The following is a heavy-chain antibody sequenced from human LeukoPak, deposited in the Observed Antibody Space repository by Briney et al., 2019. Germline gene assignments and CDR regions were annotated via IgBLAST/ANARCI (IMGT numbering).Heavy chain of an antibody. Sequence: ASVKVSCKASGYTFSTYDINWVRQATGQGLEWMGWMNPNNGDTGYAQRFQGRVTMTRNTSTSTAYMELSSLTSEDTAVYYCARGRTNYYDSSASFPALGYWGQGTLVTVSS. J-gene: IGHJ4*02. V-gene: IGHV1-8*01. D-gene: IGHD3-22*01. CDR1: GYTFSTYD. CDR3: ARGRTNYYDSSASFPALGY. CDR2: MNPNNGDT.